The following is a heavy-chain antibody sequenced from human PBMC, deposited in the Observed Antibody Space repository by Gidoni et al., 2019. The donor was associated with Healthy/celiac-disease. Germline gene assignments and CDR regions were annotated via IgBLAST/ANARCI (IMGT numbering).Heavy chain of an antibody. D-gene: IGHD2-15*01. Sequence: QVQLVESGGGVVQPGRSLRLSCAASGFPFSSYAIHWVRQAPGKGLEWVAVISYGGSNKYSADSVKGRFTISRDNSKNTLYLQMNSLRAEDTAVYYCASGGYCSGGSCNDYWGQGTLVTVSS. CDR3: ASGGYCSGGSCNDY. CDR2: ISYGGSNK. CDR1: GFPFSSYA. V-gene: IGHV3-30-3*01. J-gene: IGHJ4*02.